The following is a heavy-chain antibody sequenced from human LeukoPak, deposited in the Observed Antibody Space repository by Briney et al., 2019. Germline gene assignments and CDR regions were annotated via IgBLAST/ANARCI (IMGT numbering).Heavy chain of an antibody. D-gene: IGHD6-6*01. CDR1: GGSFSGYY. Sequence: SETPSLTCAVYGGSFSGYYWSWIRQPPGKGLEWIGEVNHSGSTNYNPSLKSRVTISVDTSKKQFSLKVSSLTAADTAVYYCARGRRHIAARREFDYWGQGTLVTVSS. J-gene: IGHJ4*02. V-gene: IGHV4-34*01. CDR3: ARGRRHIAARREFDY. CDR2: VNHSGST.